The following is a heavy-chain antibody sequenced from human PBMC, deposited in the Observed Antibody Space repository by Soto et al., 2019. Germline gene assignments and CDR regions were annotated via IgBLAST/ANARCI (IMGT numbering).Heavy chain of an antibody. CDR3: VRDDEWPDNGLAI. J-gene: IGHJ3*02. D-gene: IGHD2-8*01. Sequence: QLHLVESGGGVVQPGTSLRLSCTASGFGFSNYGMHWVRQAPGKRLEWVAVTPHDGSDDYYTDSVKGRFTISRDNSKNTMYSQMNSLRVEDTAVYYCVRDDEWPDNGLAIWGQGTMVIVSS. V-gene: IGHV3-33*01. CDR1: GFGFSNYG. CDR2: TPHDGSDD.